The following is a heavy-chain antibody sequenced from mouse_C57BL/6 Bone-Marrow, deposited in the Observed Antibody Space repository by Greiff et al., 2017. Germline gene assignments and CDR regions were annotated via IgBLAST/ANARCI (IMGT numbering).Heavy chain of an antibody. V-gene: IGHV1-64*01. CDR1: GYTFTSYW. D-gene: IGHD2-1*01. J-gene: IGHJ3*01. CDR3: ARGGFGNSFAY. CDR2: IHPDSGST. Sequence: QVQLQQPGAELVKPGASVKLSCKASGYTFTSYWMHWVKQRPGQGLEWIGMIHPDSGSTNYNEKFKSKATLTVDKSSSTAYMQLSRLTSEDSAVYCCARGGFGNSFAYWGQGTLVTVSA.